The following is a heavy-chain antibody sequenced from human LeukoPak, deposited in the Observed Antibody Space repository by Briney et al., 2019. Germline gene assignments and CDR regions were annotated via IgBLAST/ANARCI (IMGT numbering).Heavy chain of an antibody. V-gene: IGHV4-30-4*01. Sequence: SETLSLTCTVYGCSISGGEYYWSWIPQPPGKGLEWIGYIYYSGSTYYNPSLKSRVTISVDTSKNQFSLKLSSVTAADTAVYYCARRLLWFGDLDYWGQGTLVTVSS. CDR2: IYYSGST. CDR3: ARRLLWFGDLDY. J-gene: IGHJ4*02. D-gene: IGHD3-10*01. CDR1: GCSISGGEYY.